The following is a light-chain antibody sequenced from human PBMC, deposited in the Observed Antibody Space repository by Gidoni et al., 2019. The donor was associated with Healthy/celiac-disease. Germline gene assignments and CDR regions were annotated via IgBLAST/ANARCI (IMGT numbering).Light chain of an antibody. V-gene: IGKV3-20*01. CDR2: GAS. CDR1: QSVSSSY. J-gene: IGKJ2*01. Sequence: EIVLTQSPGTLSLSPGARATLSCRASQSVSSSYLAWYQQKPGQAPRLLIYGASSRATGIPDRFSGSGSGTDFTLTISRLEPEDFAVYYCQQYGSSPRYTFXXXTKLEIK. CDR3: QQYGSSPRYT.